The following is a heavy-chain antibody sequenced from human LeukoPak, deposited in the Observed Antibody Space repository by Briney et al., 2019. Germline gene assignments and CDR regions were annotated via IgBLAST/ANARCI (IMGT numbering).Heavy chain of an antibody. J-gene: IGHJ3*02. CDR2: IYYSGIT. CDR1: GGSISTSSYF. Sequence: SETLSLTCTVSGGSISTSSYFWGWIRQPPGKGLEWIGSIYYSGITFYNPSLKSRLTISVDTSKNQFSLRLTSVTAADTAVYYCGRPLDTTFFNACDIWGQGTMVTVSS. V-gene: IGHV4-39*01. CDR3: GRPLDTTFFNACDI. D-gene: IGHD2/OR15-2a*01.